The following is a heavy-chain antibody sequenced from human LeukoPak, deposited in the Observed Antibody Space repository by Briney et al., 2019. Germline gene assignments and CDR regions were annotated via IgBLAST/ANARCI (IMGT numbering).Heavy chain of an antibody. J-gene: IGHJ4*02. D-gene: IGHD5-18*01. CDR3: SKVRYSYGLDY. CDR1: GFTFSSYA. Sequence: GGSLRLSCAASGFTFSSYAMSWVRQAPGKGLEWVSAISGSGGSTYYADSVKGRFAISRDNSKNTLYLQMNSLRAEDTAVYYCSKVRYSYGLDYWGQGTLVNVSS. V-gene: IGHV3-23*01. CDR2: ISGSGGST.